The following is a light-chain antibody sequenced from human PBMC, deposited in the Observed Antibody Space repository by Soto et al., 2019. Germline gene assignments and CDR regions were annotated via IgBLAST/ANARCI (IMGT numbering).Light chain of an antibody. CDR3: QSYDNMVSPYNYA. V-gene: IGLV1-40*01. Sequence: QSVLTQPPSVSGAPGQRITISCTGTISNIGSGYDVHWYQQRPGTAPKLLIYGNNNRPSGVPDRFSGSKSDTSASLAINGLQAEDEADYYCQSYDNMVSPYNYAFGPGTKVTV. CDR2: GNN. CDR1: ISNIGSGYD. J-gene: IGLJ1*01.